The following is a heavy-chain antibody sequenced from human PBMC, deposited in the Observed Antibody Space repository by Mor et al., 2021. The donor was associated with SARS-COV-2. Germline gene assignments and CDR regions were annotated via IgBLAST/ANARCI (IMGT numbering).Heavy chain of an antibody. Sequence: KGLVWVSRINSDGSSTSYADSVKGRFTISRDNAKNTLYLQMNSLRAEDTAVYYCARDFYDFWSGYTFYYYYGMDVWGQGTTVTV. J-gene: IGHJ6*02. D-gene: IGHD3-3*01. CDR2: INSDGSST. V-gene: IGHV3-74*01. CDR3: ARDFYDFWSGYTFYYYYGMDV.